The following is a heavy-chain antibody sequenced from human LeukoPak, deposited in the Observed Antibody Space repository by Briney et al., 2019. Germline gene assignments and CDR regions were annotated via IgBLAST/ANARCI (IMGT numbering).Heavy chain of an antibody. CDR1: GFIVSNNY. D-gene: IGHD5-12*01. CDR3: GRVSVAGWLPIDY. J-gene: IGHJ4*02. CDR2: IYSAGPT. V-gene: IGHV3-53*01. Sequence: GGSLRLSCAASGFIVSNNYMTWARQAPGKGLEWLSIIYSAGPTDYADSVKGRFAISRDDSKNTVYLQMNSLTAEDTAVYYCGRVSVAGWLPIDYWGQGILVTVSS.